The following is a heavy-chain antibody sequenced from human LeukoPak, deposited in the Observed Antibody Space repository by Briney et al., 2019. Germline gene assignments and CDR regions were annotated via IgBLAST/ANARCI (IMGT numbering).Heavy chain of an antibody. CDR3: ATGYSSGWYYFDY. Sequence: SETLSLTCTVSGGSISSYYWSWIRQPPGKGLEWIGYIYYSGSTNYNPSLKSRVTISVNTSKNQFSLKLSSVTAADTAVYYCATGYSSGWYYFDYWGQGTLVTVSS. D-gene: IGHD6-19*01. V-gene: IGHV4-59*01. CDR2: IYYSGST. J-gene: IGHJ4*02. CDR1: GGSISSYY.